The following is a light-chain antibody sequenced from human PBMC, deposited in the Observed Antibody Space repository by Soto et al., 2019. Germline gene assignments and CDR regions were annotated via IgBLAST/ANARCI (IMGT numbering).Light chain of an antibody. CDR2: AAS. J-gene: IGKJ4*01. Sequence: DIQMTQSPSSLSASVGDRVTLTCRASQPIATYLTWFQQRPGKAPKLLIFAASRLHGGVPSRFSGSGSGTEFTLTISSLQPEDFASYYCQQSYNSPLTFGGGTKV. V-gene: IGKV1-39*01. CDR3: QQSYNSPLT. CDR1: QPIATY.